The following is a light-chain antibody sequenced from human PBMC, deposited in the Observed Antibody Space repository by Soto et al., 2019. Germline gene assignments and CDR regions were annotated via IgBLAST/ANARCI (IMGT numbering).Light chain of an antibody. Sequence: QSVLTQPVSVSGSPGQSITISCTGTSSDVGGYNYVSWYQQHPHKAPKLMIYEVSNRPSGVSNRFSGSKSGNTASLTISGLQAEDEADYYCSSYTSSSTRVFGGGTKLTVL. CDR3: SSYTSSSTRV. CDR1: SSDVGGYNY. CDR2: EVS. J-gene: IGLJ3*02. V-gene: IGLV2-14*01.